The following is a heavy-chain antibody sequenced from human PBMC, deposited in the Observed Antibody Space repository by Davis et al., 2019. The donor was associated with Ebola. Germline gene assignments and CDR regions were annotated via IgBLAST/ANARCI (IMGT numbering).Heavy chain of an antibody. V-gene: IGHV1-3*01. CDR1: GYTFTSYA. CDR2: INAGNGNT. Sequence: AASVQVSCKASGYTFTSYAMHWVRQAPGQRLEWMGWINAGNGNTKYSQKFQGRVTITRDTSASTAYMELSSLRSEDTAVYYCARDLAPIPEYYYGIDVWGQGTTVTGSS. J-gene: IGHJ6*02. D-gene: IGHD2-2*02. CDR3: ARDLAPIPEYYYGIDV.